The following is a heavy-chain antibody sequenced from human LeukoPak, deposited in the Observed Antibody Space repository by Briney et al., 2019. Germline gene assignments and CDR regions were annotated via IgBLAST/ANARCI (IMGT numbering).Heavy chain of an antibody. J-gene: IGHJ4*02. V-gene: IGHV4-30-4*08. Sequence: SQTLSLTCTVSGGSISSGDYYWSWIRQPPGKGLEWIVYIYYSGSTYYNPPLKIQVTISGATSENQLSLKLSSVTAADTGVYYCARGGGGYSSSWYPYYDSSGYYAFDYWGQGTLVTVSP. D-gene: IGHD3-22*01. CDR2: IYYSGST. CDR3: ARGGGGYSSSWYPYYDSSGYYAFDY. CDR1: GGSISSGDYY.